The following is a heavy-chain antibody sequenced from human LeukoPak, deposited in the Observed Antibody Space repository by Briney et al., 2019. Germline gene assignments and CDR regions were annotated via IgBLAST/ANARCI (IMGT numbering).Heavy chain of an antibody. V-gene: IGHV4-59*01. Sequence: SETLSLTCTVSGGSISSYYWSWIRQPPGKGLEWIGYIYYSGSTNYNPSLKSRVTISVDTSKNQFSLKLSSVTAADTAVYYCARGVRGLKRTLDYWGQGTLVTVSS. J-gene: IGHJ4*02. CDR3: ARGVRGLKRTLDY. CDR2: IYYSGST. CDR1: GGSISSYY. D-gene: IGHD3-10*01.